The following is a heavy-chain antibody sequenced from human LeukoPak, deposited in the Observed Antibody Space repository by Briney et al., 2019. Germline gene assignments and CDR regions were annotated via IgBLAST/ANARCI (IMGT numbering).Heavy chain of an antibody. CDR2: ISGSGGST. J-gene: IGHJ4*02. D-gene: IGHD3-3*01. CDR3: AKVGLRQYYDFWSGYYY. V-gene: IGHV3-23*01. CDR1: GFTFSSYA. Sequence: GGSLRLSCAASGFTFSSYAMSWVRQAPGKGLEWVSAISGSGGSTYYADSVKGRFTISRDNSENTLYLQMNSLRAEDTAVYYCAKVGLRQYYDFWSGYYYWGQGTLVTVSS.